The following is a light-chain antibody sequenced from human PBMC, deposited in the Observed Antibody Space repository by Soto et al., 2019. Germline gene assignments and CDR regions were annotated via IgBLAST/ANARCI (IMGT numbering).Light chain of an antibody. V-gene: IGLV2-23*01. J-gene: IGLJ1*01. Sequence: QSALTHPASVSGSPRQSITISCTGTSSDVGSYNLVSWYQQHPGKAPKLMIYEGSKRPSGVSNRFSGSKSGNTASLTISGLQAEDEADYYCCSYAGSSAYVFGTGTKVTVL. CDR1: SSDVGSYNL. CDR2: EGS. CDR3: CSYAGSSAYV.